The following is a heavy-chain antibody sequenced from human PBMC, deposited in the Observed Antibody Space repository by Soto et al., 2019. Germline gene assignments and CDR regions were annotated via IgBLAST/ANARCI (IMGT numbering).Heavy chain of an antibody. D-gene: IGHD2-2*01. CDR1: GFTFSNAW. CDR2: IKSKTDGGTT. J-gene: IGHJ6*02. CDR3: TTGEVGYCSSTSCYPAYYYYYCGMDV. V-gene: IGHV3-15*01. Sequence: PGGSLRLSCAASGFTFSNAWMSWVRQAPGKGLEWVGRIKSKTDGGTTDYAAPVKGRFTISRDDSKNTLYLQMNSLKTEDTAVYYCTTGEVGYCSSTSCYPAYYYYYCGMDVWGQGTTVTVSS.